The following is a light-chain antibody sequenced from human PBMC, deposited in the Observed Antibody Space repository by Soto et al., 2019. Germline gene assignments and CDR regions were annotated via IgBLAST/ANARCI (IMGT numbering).Light chain of an antibody. CDR2: GAS. J-gene: IGKJ1*01. CDR3: QQYGTSPWT. V-gene: IGKV3-20*01. CDR1: QSVSGSY. Sequence: EIVLTQSPGTLSLSPGERVTLSCRASQSVSGSYLAWYQQKPGQTPRLLIYGASSRATAIPDRFSGSGSGTDFTLTISRLEPEDFAVYYCQQYGTSPWTFGQGTKVEIK.